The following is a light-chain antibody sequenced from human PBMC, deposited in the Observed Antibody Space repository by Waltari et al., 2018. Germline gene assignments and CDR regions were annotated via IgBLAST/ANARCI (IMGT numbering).Light chain of an antibody. V-gene: IGKV3-20*01. CDR1: QSVSSIY. J-gene: IGKJ1*01. Sequence: EIVLTQSPGTLSLSPGDRATLSCRASQSVSSIYLAWYQQKPGQAHRLLIYGASSRATGIPDRFSGSGSGTDFTLTISRLEPEDFAVYYCQQYGSSPRGTFGQGTKVEIK. CDR3: QQYGSSPRGT. CDR2: GAS.